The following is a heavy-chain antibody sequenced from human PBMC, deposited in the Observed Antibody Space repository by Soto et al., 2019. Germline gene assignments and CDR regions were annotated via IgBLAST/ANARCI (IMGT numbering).Heavy chain of an antibody. V-gene: IGHV4-34*01. D-gene: IGHD3-22*01. CDR2: INHSGST. CDR1: GGSFSGYY. Sequence: PSETLSLTCAVYGGSFSGYYWSWIRQPPGKGLEWIGEINHSGSTNYNPSLKSRVTISVDTSKNQFSLKLSSVTAADTAVYYCARGLYTMIVVVTTFDYWGQGTLVTVSS. CDR3: ARGLYTMIVVVTTFDY. J-gene: IGHJ4*02.